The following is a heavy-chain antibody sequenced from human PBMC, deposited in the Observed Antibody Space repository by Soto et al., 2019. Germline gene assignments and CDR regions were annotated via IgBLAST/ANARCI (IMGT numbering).Heavy chain of an antibody. V-gene: IGHV1-69*13. J-gene: IGHJ4*02. Sequence: GASVKVSCKASGGTFSSYAISWVRQAPGQGLEWMGGIIPIFGTANYAQKFQGRVTITADESTSTAYMELSSLRSEDTAVYYCARDHGGYSGYDYVIFDYWGQGTLVTVSS. D-gene: IGHD5-12*01. CDR3: ARDHGGYSGYDYVIFDY. CDR2: IIPIFGTA. CDR1: GGTFSSYA.